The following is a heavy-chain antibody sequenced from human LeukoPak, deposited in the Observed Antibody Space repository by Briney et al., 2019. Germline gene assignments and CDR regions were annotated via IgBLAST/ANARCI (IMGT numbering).Heavy chain of an antibody. J-gene: IGHJ4*02. CDR1: GFTFSSYA. V-gene: IGHV3-23*01. CDR3: AKISAYSSSSHFDY. D-gene: IGHD6-6*01. CDR2: ISGSGGST. Sequence: PGGSLRLSCAASGFTFSSYAMSWVRQAPGKGLEWVSAISGSGGSTYYADPVKGRFTISRDNSKNTLYLQMNSLRAEDTAVYYCAKISAYSSSSHFDYWGQGTLVTVSS.